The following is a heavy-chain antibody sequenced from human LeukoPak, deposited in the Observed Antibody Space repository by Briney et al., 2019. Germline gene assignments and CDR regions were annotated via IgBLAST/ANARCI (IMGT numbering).Heavy chain of an antibody. CDR2: IKSKTDGGTT. Sequence: GGSLRLSCEASGFTFSNAWMSWVRQAPGKGLEWVGRIKSKTDGGTTDYAAPVKGRFTISRDDSKNTLYLQMNSLKTEDTAVYYCTTVPLNVVGILDYWGQGTLVTVSS. CDR3: TTVPLNVVGILDY. D-gene: IGHD6-13*01. V-gene: IGHV3-15*01. CDR1: GFTFSNAW. J-gene: IGHJ4*02.